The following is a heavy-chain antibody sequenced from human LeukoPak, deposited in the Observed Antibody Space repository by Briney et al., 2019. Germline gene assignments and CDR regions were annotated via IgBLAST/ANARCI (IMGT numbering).Heavy chain of an antibody. J-gene: IGHJ4*02. CDR3: ARLPYSSGSV. CDR2: ISSNGGST. D-gene: IGHD6-19*01. CDR1: GFTFSSYA. Sequence: RPGGSLRLSCAASGFTFSSYAMHWVRQAPGKGLEYVSAISSNGGSTYYANSVKGRFTISRDNSKNTLYLQMGSLRAEDMAVYYCARLPYSSGSVWGQGTLVTVSS. V-gene: IGHV3-64*01.